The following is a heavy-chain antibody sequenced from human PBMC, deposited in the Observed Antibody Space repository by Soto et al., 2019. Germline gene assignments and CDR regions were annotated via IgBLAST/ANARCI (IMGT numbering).Heavy chain of an antibody. CDR3: AHRRGADYKGCFHY. J-gene: IGHJ4*02. V-gene: IGHV2-5*01. CDR1: GFSLSTSGVG. Sequence: QITLKESGPTLVKPTQTLTLTCTFSGFSLSTSGVGVGWIRQPPGKALEWLALIYWSDEKRFSPSLSSRLTITMDTSKNQVVLTMTNMDPVDTATYYCAHRRGADYKGCFHYWGQGTLVTVSS. D-gene: IGHD4-4*01. CDR2: IYWSDEK.